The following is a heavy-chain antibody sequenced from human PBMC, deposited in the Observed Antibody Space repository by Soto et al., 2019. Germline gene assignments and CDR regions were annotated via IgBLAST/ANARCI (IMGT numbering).Heavy chain of an antibody. V-gene: IGHV3-30*18. CDR3: AKRGDSSGYYPIDY. J-gene: IGHJ4*02. D-gene: IGHD3-22*01. Sequence: QVQLVESGGGVVQPGRSLRLSCAASGFTFSSYGMHWVRQAPGKGLEWVAVISYDGSNKYYADSVKGRFTISRDNSKNTLYLQMNSLRAEDTAVYYCAKRGDSSGYYPIDYWGQGTLLTVSS. CDR1: GFTFSSYG. CDR2: ISYDGSNK.